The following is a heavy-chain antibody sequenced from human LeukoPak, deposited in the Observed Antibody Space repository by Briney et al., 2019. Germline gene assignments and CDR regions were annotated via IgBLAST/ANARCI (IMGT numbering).Heavy chain of an antibody. CDR2: IYYSGST. J-gene: IGHJ6*03. CDR1: GGSISSSSYY. V-gene: IGHV4-39*01. D-gene: IGHD1-1*01. CDR3: ARHGIGWRYYYYYMDV. Sequence: PSETLSLTCTVSGGSISSSSYYWGWIRQPPGKGLEWIGSIYYSGSTYYNPSLKSRVTISVDTSKNQFSLKLSSVTAADTAVYYCARHGIGWRYYYYYMDVWGKGTTVTVSS.